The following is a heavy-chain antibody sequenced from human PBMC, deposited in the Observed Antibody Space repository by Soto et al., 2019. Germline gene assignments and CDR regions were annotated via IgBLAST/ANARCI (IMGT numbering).Heavy chain of an antibody. Sequence: QVQLVESGGGVVQPGRSLRLSCADSGFTFSSYGMHWVRQAPGKGLEWVAVISYDGSNKYYADSVKGRFTISRDNSKNTLYLQVNSLRAEDTAVYYCAKAEYSSGWGFDYWGQGTLVTVS. CDR3: AKAEYSSGWGFDY. CDR1: GFTFSSYG. V-gene: IGHV3-30*18. D-gene: IGHD6-19*01. J-gene: IGHJ4*02. CDR2: ISYDGSNK.